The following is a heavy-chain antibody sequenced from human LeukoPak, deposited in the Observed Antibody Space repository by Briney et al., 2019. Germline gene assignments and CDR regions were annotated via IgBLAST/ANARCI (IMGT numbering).Heavy chain of an antibody. V-gene: IGHV3-7*01. J-gene: IGHJ4*02. CDR1: GFTFSSYW. D-gene: IGHD3-10*01. Sequence: GGSLRLSCAASGFTFSSYWMSWVRQAPGKGLEWVAKINQDGSEKYYVDSVKGRFTISRDNAKNSLYLQMNSLRAEDTAVYYCARDDYGSGGSDGGSFDYWGQGTLVTVSS. CDR3: ARDDYGSGGSDGGSFDY. CDR2: INQDGSEK.